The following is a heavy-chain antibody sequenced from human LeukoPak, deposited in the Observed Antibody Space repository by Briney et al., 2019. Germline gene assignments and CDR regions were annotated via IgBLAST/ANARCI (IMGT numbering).Heavy chain of an antibody. V-gene: IGHV3-30*18. CDR1: GFTFNSYG. J-gene: IGHJ2*01. Sequence: PGGSLRLSCGASGFTFNSYGMHWVRQAPGKGLEWVAVISYDGSNKYYADSVKGRFTISRDNSKNTLYLQMNSLRAEDTAVYYCAKTRDRGVPTYYYDRSGSSLFDLWGRGTLVTVSS. CDR3: AKTRDRGVPTYYYDRSGSSLFDL. CDR2: ISYDGSNK. D-gene: IGHD3-22*01.